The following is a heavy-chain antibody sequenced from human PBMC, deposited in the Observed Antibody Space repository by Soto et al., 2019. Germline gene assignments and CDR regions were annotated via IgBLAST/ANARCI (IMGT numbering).Heavy chain of an antibody. Sequence: QVQLQESGPGLVKPSQTLSLTCTVSGGSIRSDDSYWSWIRQPPGKGLEWIGYIYPSGRTCYNPSLKSRVSMSLDTSKNQTSQKLTSVPAADTAVYYCSRRYCSSTSCLTWLDPWGQGTLVTVSS. V-gene: IGHV4-30-4*01. CDR3: SRRYCSSTSCLTWLDP. D-gene: IGHD2-2*01. CDR2: IYPSGRT. J-gene: IGHJ5*02. CDR1: GGSIRSDDSY.